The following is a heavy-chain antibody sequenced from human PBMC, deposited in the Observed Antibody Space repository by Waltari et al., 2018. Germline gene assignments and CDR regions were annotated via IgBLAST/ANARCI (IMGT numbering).Heavy chain of an antibody. D-gene: IGHD3-22*01. CDR3: ARGGSLSYYDSDGLGS. J-gene: IGHJ4*02. V-gene: IGHV3-7*01. CDR1: GFTFNNYW. Sequence: EVQLVESGGGLVQPGGSLRLSCAASGFTFNNYWMNWVRQAPGKGLEWVANGKQEGSEEYYVDSVKGRFTISRDNAKNSLYLQMNSLRVEDTAVYYCARGGSLSYYDSDGLGSWGQGTLVTVSS. CDR2: GKQEGSEE.